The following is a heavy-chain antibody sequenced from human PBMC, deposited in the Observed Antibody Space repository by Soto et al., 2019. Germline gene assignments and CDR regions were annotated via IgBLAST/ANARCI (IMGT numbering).Heavy chain of an antibody. CDR2: MNPNSGNT. J-gene: IGHJ5*02. D-gene: IGHD2-15*01. V-gene: IGHV1-8*01. CDR1: GYTFTSYD. Sequence: QVQLVQSGAEVKKPGASVKVSCKASGYTFTSYDINWVRQATGQGLEWMGWMNPNSGNTGYAQKFQGRVTMTRNTSISTDYMELSSLRSEDTAMYYCARGLAWSWSLDPWGQGTLVTVSS. CDR3: ARGLAWSWSLDP.